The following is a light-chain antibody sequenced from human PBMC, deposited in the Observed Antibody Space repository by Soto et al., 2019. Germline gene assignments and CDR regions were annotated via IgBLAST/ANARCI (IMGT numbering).Light chain of an antibody. CDR1: QTVDPF. CDR3: QQRRSWPRT. CDR2: DIS. Sequence: EIVWTQSPATLSLSPGERATLSCRASQTVDPFLAWYQQKPGQAPRLLIHDISERATGVPARFSGSGSGTDFTLTISSLEPEDFAVYYCQQRRSWPRTFGQGTKVDIQ. J-gene: IGKJ1*01. V-gene: IGKV3-11*01.